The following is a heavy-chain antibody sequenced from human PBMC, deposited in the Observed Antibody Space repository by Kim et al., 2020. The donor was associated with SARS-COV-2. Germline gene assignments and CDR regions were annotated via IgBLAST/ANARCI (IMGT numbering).Heavy chain of an antibody. D-gene: IGHD2-2*02. Sequence: GGSLRLSCAASGFRFSSYAIHWVRQAPGKGLEYVSAISTDGNSAYYADSVKGRFTLSRDNSKNTVYLQMGSLRAEDVAVYYCGRASVYNYMDGGGKET. V-gene: IGHV3-64*02. CDR2: ISTDGNSA. J-gene: IGHJ6*03. CDR1: GFRFSSYA. CDR3: GRASVYNYMDG.